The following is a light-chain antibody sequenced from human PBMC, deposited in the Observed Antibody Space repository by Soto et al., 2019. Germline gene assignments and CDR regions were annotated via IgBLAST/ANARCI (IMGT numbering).Light chain of an antibody. Sequence: QSVLTQPASVSGSPGQSITISCTGTSSDVGSYNLVSWYQQYPGKAPKLMIYEVTKRPSGGSNRFSGSKSGNTASLTISGLQAEDEADYYCCSYAGSSTFVVFGGGTKLTVL. CDR2: EVT. CDR1: SSDVGSYNL. V-gene: IGLV2-23*02. CDR3: CSYAGSSTFVV. J-gene: IGLJ2*01.